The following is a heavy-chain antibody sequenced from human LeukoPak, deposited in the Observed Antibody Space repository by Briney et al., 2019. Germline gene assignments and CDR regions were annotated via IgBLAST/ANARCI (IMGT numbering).Heavy chain of an antibody. Sequence: GGSLRLSCAASGFTFSSYWMSWVRQAPGKGLEWAANIKPDGGEKYYVDSVKGRFTISRDNARNSLYLQMNSLRVEDTAMYYCARDSVGASVYWGQGILVTVSS. CDR1: GFTFSSYW. J-gene: IGHJ4*02. CDR2: IKPDGGEK. V-gene: IGHV3-7*03. D-gene: IGHD1-26*01. CDR3: ARDSVGASVY.